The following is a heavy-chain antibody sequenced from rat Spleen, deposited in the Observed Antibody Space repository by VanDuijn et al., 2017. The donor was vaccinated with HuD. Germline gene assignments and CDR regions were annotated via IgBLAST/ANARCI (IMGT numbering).Heavy chain of an antibody. CDR2: IWGDGST. J-gene: IGHJ2*01. D-gene: IGHD1-6*01. CDR1: GFSLTSYN. Sequence: QVQLKESGPGLVQPSQTLSLTCTVSGFSLTSYNVHWVRQPPGKDLEWMGGIWGDGSTNYNSALKSRLSISRDTSKSQVFLKMNSLQTEDTAMYFCTRNFMYTTALDYWGQGVMVTVSS. V-gene: IGHV2-1*01. CDR3: TRNFMYTTALDY.